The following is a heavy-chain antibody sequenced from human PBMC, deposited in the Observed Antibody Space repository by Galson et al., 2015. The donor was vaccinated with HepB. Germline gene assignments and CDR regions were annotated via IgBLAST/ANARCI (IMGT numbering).Heavy chain of an antibody. V-gene: IGHV3-30-3*01. D-gene: IGHD2-15*01. Sequence: SLRLSCAASGFTLSSYAMHWVRQAPGKGLEWVAVISYDGSNKYYADSVKGRFTISRDNSKNTLYLQMNSLRAEDTAVCYCAITPTGYCSAGSCLFEYFQHWGQGTLVTVSS. CDR1: GFTLSSYA. CDR3: AITPTGYCSAGSCLFEYFQH. CDR2: ISYDGSNK. J-gene: IGHJ1*01.